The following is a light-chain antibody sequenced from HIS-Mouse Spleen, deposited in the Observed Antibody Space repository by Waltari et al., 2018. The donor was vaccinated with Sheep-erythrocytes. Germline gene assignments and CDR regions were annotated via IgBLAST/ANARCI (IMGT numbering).Light chain of an antibody. CDR2: DKN. CDR1: IPNIGHNH. Sequence: QSVLMQPPSVSAAPGQQVTISCPGSIPNIGHNHVSWYQQLPGPAPKLLIYDKNKRPSGIPDRFSGSKSGTSATLCITGLQTGDEADYYCGTWDSSLSAGVFGGGTKLTVL. J-gene: IGLJ3*02. CDR3: GTWDSSLSAGV. V-gene: IGLV1-51*01.